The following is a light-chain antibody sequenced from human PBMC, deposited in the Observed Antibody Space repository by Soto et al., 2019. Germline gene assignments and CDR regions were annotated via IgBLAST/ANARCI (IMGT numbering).Light chain of an antibody. CDR3: CSYTGGTTLV. J-gene: IGLJ2*01. CDR2: DDS. V-gene: IGLV3-21*02. CDR1: NIGSKS. Sequence: SYELTQPPSVSVAPGQTARITCGGNNIGSKSVHWYQQKPGQAPVLVVYDDSDRPSGIPERFSGSNSGNTATLTISGLQAEDEGDYYCCSYTGGTTLVCGGGTKLTVL.